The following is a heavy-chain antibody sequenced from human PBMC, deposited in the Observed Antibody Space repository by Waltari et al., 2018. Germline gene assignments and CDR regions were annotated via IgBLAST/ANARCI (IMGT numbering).Heavy chain of an antibody. CDR3: ARTYAGYPNKYWYFDL. CDR1: GAPISNYD. Sequence: QVQLHESGPGLVQPSETRYLHCAVLGAPISNYDCSWFRQPPGKGLEWIVYISDSGSTNYNPSLKSPVNISMDTSRNQFSLQLTSVTAADTAIYYCARTYAGYPNKYWYFDLWGRGTLVTVSS. V-gene: IGHV4-59*12. CDR2: ISDSGST. J-gene: IGHJ2*01. D-gene: IGHD3-9*01.